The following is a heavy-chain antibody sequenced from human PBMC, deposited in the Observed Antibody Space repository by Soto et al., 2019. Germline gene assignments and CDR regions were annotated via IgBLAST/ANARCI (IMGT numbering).Heavy chain of an antibody. CDR2: IYYSGST. CDR1: GGSISSGGYY. D-gene: IGHD3-16*01. J-gene: IGHJ3*02. CDR3: ARAFRGVKIRAFDI. Sequence: SETLSLTCTVSGGSISSGGYYWSWIRQHPGKGLEWIGYIYYSGSTYYNPSLKSRVTISVDTSKNQFSLKLSSVTAADTAVYYCARAFRGVKIRAFDIWGQGTMVTVSS. V-gene: IGHV4-31*03.